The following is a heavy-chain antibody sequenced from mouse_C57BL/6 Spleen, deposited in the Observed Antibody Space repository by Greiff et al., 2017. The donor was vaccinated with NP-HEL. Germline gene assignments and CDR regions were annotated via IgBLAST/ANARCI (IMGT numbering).Heavy chain of an antibody. Sequence: DVKLQESGPGLVKPSQSLSLTCSVTGYSITSGYYWNWIRQFPGNKLEWMGYISYDGSNNYNPSLKNRISITHDTSKNQFFLKLNSVTTEDTATYYGAREDYSNLDYWGQGTTLTVSS. CDR2: ISYDGSN. CDR3: AREDYSNLDY. CDR1: GYSITSGYY. D-gene: IGHD2-5*01. V-gene: IGHV3-6*01. J-gene: IGHJ2*01.